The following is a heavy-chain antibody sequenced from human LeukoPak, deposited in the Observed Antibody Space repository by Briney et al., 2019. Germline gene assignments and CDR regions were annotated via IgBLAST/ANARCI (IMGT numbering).Heavy chain of an antibody. V-gene: IGHV4-59*01. J-gene: IGHJ2*01. CDR2: IYYSGST. D-gene: IGHD5/OR15-5a*01. CDR3: ATRPKFMSTYFDL. CDR1: GGSISSYY. Sequence: PLETLSLTCTVSGGSISSYYWSWIRQPPGKGLEWIGYIYYSGSTNYNPSLKSRVTISVDTSKNQFSLKPSSVTAADTAVYYCATRPKFMSTYFDLWGRGTLVTVSS.